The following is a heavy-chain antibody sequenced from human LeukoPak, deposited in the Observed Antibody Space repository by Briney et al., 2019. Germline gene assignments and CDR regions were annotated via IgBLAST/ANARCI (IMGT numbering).Heavy chain of an antibody. V-gene: IGHV3-64*01. D-gene: IGHD6-13*01. Sequence: AGGSLRLSCAASGFTFSNYAMHWVRQAPGKGLEYVSTISSDGGSTSYANSVKGRFTTSRDNSKNTLYLQMGSLRAEDMAVYYCARAGSSFAWVWFDPWGQGTLVSVSS. CDR3: ARAGSSFAWVWFDP. CDR2: ISSDGGST. CDR1: GFTFSNYA. J-gene: IGHJ5*02.